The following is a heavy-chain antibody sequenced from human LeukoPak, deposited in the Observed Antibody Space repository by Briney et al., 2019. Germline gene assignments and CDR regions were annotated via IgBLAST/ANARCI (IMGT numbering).Heavy chain of an antibody. V-gene: IGHV3-23*01. CDR3: ARRGTLFLEWPRAEYYFDY. CDR1: GFTFSSYA. J-gene: IGHJ4*02. Sequence: GGSLRLSCAASGFTFSSYAMSWVRQAPGKGLEWVSAISGSGGSTYYADSVKGRFTISRDNSKNTLYLQMNSLRAEDTAVYYCARRGTLFLEWPRAEYYFDYWGQGTLVTVSS. CDR2: ISGSGGST. D-gene: IGHD3-3*01.